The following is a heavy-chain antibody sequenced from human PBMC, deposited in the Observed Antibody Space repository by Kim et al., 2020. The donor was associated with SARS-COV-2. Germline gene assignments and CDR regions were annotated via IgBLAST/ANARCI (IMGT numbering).Heavy chain of an antibody. CDR1: GGSISSSSYY. CDR3: AREVGSSWPYYFDY. Sequence: SETLSLTCTVSGGSISSSSYYWGWIRQPPGKGLEWIGSIYYSGSTYYNPSLKSRVTISVDTSKNQFSLKLSSVTAADTAVYYCAREVGSSWPYYFDYWGQGTLVTVSS. V-gene: IGHV4-39*07. CDR2: IYYSGST. J-gene: IGHJ4*02. D-gene: IGHD6-13*01.